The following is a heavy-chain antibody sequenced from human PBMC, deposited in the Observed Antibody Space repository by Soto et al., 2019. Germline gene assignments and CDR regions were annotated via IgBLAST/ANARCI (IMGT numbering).Heavy chain of an antibody. CDR2: TLYRSSKWYN. Sequence: QVQLQQSGPGLVKPSQTLSLTCAISGDSVSTNIAAWSWIRQSPSRGLEWLGRTLYRSSKWYNEYAVSVKSRMTINPDTSKNQCSLQLNSVTPEDTAVYYCARDAAPTLNYPHGMDVWGQGTAVNVSS. D-gene: IGHD1-7*01. J-gene: IGHJ6*02. CDR3: ARDAAPTLNYPHGMDV. CDR1: GDSVSTNIAA. V-gene: IGHV6-1*01.